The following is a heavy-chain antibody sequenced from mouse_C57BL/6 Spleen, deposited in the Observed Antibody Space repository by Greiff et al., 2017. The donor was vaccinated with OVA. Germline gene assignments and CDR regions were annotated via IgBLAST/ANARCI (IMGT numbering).Heavy chain of an antibody. J-gene: IGHJ1*03. Sequence: EVKVEESGPGMVKPSQSLSLTCTVTGYSITSGYDWHWIRRFPGNKLEWMGYISYSGSTNYNPSLKSRISITHDTSKNHFFLKLNSVTTEDTATYYCARDYGSSYWYFDVWGTGTTVTVSS. CDR3: ARDYGSSYWYFDV. CDR2: ISYSGST. CDR1: GYSITSGYD. D-gene: IGHD1-1*01. V-gene: IGHV3-1*01.